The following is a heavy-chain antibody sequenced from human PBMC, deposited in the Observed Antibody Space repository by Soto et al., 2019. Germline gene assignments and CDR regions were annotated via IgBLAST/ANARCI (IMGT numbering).Heavy chain of an antibody. D-gene: IGHD3-10*01. J-gene: IGHJ5*02. CDR2: IKQDGSEK. V-gene: IGHV3-7*05. CDR1: GFTFSSYW. CDR3: ARRGFPYGSGSYYSNWFDP. Sequence: PGGSLRLSCAASGFTFSSYWMSWVRQAPGKGLEWVANIKQDGSEKYYVDSVKGRFTISRDNAKNSLYLQMNSLRAEDTAVYYCARRGFPYGSGSYYSNWFDPWGQGTLVTVSS.